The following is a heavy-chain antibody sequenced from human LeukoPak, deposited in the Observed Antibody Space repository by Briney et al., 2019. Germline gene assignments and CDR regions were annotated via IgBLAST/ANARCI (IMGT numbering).Heavy chain of an antibody. Sequence: ASVKVSCKASGYTFTSYYMHWVRQAPGQGLEWMGIINPSGGSTSYAQKFQGRVTMARDTSTSTVYMELSSLRSEDTAVYYCARRPKGTGFDYWGQGTLVTVSS. V-gene: IGHV1-46*01. D-gene: IGHD3-10*01. CDR2: INPSGGST. J-gene: IGHJ4*02. CDR1: GYTFTSYY. CDR3: ARRPKGTGFDY.